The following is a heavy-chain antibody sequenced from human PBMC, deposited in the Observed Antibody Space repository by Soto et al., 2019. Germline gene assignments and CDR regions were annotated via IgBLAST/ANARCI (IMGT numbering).Heavy chain of an antibody. CDR3: ARDDQYCGGDCYYAEYFQH. CDR2: IWYDGSNK. D-gene: IGHD2-21*01. CDR1: GFTFSSYG. Sequence: GSLRLSCAASGFTFSSYGMHWVRQAPGKGLEWVAVIWYDGSNKYYADSVKGRFTISRDNSKNTLYLQMNSLRAEDTAVYYCARDDQYCGGDCYYAEYFQHWGQGTLVTVSS. J-gene: IGHJ1*01. V-gene: IGHV3-33*01.